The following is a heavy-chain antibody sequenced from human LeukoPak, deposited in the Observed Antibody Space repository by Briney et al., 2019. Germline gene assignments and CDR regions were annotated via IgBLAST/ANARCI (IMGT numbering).Heavy chain of an antibody. Sequence: PGKSLRLSCDASGFTFTTYPMHWVRQAPGKGLEWMTLISPDGNSKDYADSVKGRFTISRDNSKNTLFLQMTSLTSEDTGVYYCATGALPIGFLESIRPGNYFSNYMGVWGKGTMVIVSS. CDR1: GFTFTTYP. V-gene: IGHV3-30*04. J-gene: IGHJ6*03. CDR2: ISPDGNSK. CDR3: ATGALPIGFLESIRPGNYFSNYMGV. D-gene: IGHD3-3*02.